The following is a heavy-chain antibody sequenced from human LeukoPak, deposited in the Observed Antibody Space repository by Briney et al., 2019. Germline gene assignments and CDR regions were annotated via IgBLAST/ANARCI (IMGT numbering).Heavy chain of an antibody. CDR2: IYNSGNT. D-gene: IGHD6-19*01. CDR1: GGPISGYY. Sequence: PSETLSLTCTVSGGPISGYYWSWIRQPAGKGLEWVGRIYNSGNTNYNPSLKSRVTMSVDTSKNQFSLKLNSVTAADTAVYYCARGPYSRGWYSIDYSGQGTLVTVSS. V-gene: IGHV4-4*07. CDR3: ARGPYSRGWYSIDY. J-gene: IGHJ4*02.